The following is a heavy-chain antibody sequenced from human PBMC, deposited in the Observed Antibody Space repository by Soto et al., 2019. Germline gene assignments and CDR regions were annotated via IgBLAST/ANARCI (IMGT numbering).Heavy chain of an antibody. V-gene: IGHV4-30-2*01. Sequence: SETLSLTCAVSGGSISRGGYSWSWIRQPPGKGLQWIGQINHSGSAVYNPSLKNRVTISTMSSNQLSLEMSSVTAADTAVYYCTRVFFSGSCYPGGWY. CDR1: GGSISRGGYS. CDR3: TRVFFSGSCYPGGWY. D-gene: IGHD1-26*01. J-gene: IGHJ2*01. CDR2: INHSGSA.